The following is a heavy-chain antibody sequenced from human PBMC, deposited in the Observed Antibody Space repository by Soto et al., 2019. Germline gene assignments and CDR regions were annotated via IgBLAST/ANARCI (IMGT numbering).Heavy chain of an antibody. CDR3: ARGVDGYAYGVDY. CDR2: IHYSGNT. D-gene: IGHD5-12*01. J-gene: IGHJ4*02. Sequence: SSETLSLTCTVSGDSIINYYWSWIRQPPGKGLEWIGYIHYSGNTNYNPSLKSRVIISVDTSKNQFSLKVTSVTAADTAVYYCARGVDGYAYGVDYWGQGTMVTVYS. V-gene: IGHV4-59*01. CDR1: GDSIINYY.